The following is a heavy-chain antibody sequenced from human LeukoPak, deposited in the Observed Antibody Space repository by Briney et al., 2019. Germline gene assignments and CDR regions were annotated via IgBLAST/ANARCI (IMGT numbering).Heavy chain of an antibody. Sequence: GGSLRLSCAASGFTFSESHMHWVRQASGKGLEWVGHIRNNYATAYAAPVKGRFTISRDDSKNTAYLQMNSLKTEDTAVYYCARQTNSCPDYWGQGTLVTVSS. D-gene: IGHD2-2*01. CDR2: IRNNYAT. J-gene: IGHJ4*02. CDR3: ARQTNSCPDY. V-gene: IGHV3-73*01. CDR1: GFTFSESH.